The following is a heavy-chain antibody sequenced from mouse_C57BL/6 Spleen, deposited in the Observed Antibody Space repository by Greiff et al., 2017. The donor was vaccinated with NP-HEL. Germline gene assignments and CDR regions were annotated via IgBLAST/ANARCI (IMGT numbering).Heavy chain of an antibody. CDR2: IYPADSYT. J-gene: IGHJ4*01. V-gene: IGHV1-50*01. Sequence: QVQLQQPGAELVKPGASVKLSCKASGYTFTSYWMQWVKQRPGQGLEWIGEIYPADSYTNYNQKFKGKATLTVDTSSSTAYMQLSSLTSEDSAVYCCRKGDGYQYAMDYWGQGTTVTVSS. CDR1: GYTFTSYW. D-gene: IGHD2-3*01. CDR3: RKGDGYQYAMDY.